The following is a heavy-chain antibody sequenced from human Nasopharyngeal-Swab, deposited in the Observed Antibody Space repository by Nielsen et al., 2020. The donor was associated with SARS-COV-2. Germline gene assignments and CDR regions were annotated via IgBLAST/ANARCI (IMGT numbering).Heavy chain of an antibody. CDR3: ARDDFCSGGSCPYYYYGMDV. Sequence: AAVKVSCKASGYTFTSYGISGVRQAVGQGVEGMGWISAYNGNTNYAQKLQGRVTMTTDTSTSTAYMELRSLRSDDTAVYYCARDDFCSGGSCPYYYYGMDVWGQGTTVTVSS. D-gene: IGHD2-15*01. CDR1: GYTFTSYG. CDR2: ISAYNGNT. J-gene: IGHJ6*02. V-gene: IGHV1-18*01.